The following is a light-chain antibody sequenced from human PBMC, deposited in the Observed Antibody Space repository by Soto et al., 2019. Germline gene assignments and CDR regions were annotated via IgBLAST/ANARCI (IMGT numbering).Light chain of an antibody. CDR2: DAS. CDR1: QDISNH. CDR3: QHYYKFPIT. V-gene: IGKV1-33*01. J-gene: IGKJ5*01. Sequence: PSSLSASVGDSVTITCQASQDISNHLNWYQQKPGKAPKLLIDDASNLETGVPPRFSGSGSGTDFTVTSSSLQPEDIATYYCQHYYKFPITFGQGTRLEIK.